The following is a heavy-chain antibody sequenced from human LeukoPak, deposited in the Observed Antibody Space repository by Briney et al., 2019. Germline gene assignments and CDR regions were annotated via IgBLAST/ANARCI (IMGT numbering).Heavy chain of an antibody. J-gene: IGHJ4*02. V-gene: IGHV4-39*01. CDR2: IYYAGST. Sequence: WVRQPPGKGLEWIGSIYYAGSTYYNPSLKSRVTISKDTSKNQFALRLSSVTAADTAVYYCARQIGSSGPDCWGQGTLVTVSS. CDR3: ARQIGSSGPDC. D-gene: IGHD6-19*01.